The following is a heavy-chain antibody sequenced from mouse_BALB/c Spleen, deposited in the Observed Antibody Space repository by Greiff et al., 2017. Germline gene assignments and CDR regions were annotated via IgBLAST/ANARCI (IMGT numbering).Heavy chain of an antibody. V-gene: IGHV1-7*01. CDR1: GYTFTSYW. Sequence: VQLQQSGPELVKPGASVKMSCKASGYTFTSYWMHWVKQRPGQGLEWIGYINPSTGYTEYNQKFKDKATLTANKSSNTAYMQLSSLTSEDSAVYYCARGGLYGDYAYWGQGTLVTVSA. J-gene: IGHJ3*01. D-gene: IGHD2-13*01. CDR3: ARGGLYGDYAY. CDR2: INPSTGYT.